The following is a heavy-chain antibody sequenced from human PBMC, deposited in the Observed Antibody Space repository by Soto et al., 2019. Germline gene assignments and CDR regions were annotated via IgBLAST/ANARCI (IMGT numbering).Heavy chain of an antibody. D-gene: IGHD6-19*01. J-gene: IGHJ5*02. CDR3: TKESGWPNFDP. CDR1: GFTFSSYW. V-gene: IGHV3-74*01. Sequence: PGGSLRLSCAASGFTFSSYWMHWVRQAPGKGLVCVSRINSDGSSTNYADSVKGRFTISRDNAKNTLYLQMNSLRAEDTAVYYCTKESGWPNFDPWGQGILVTVSS. CDR2: INSDGSST.